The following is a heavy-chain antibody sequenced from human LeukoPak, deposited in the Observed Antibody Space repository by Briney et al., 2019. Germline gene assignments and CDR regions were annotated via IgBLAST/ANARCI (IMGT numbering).Heavy chain of an antibody. CDR2: IKQDGSEK. CDR1: GFTFSSYW. J-gene: IGHJ6*03. CDR3: ARDQVPRYSSSWLHYYYMDV. V-gene: IGHV3-7*01. D-gene: IGHD6-13*01. Sequence: GGSLRLSCAASGFTFSSYWMSWVRQAPGKGLEWVANIKQDGSEKYYVDSVKGRFTISRDNAKNSLYLQMNSLRAEDTAVYYCARDQVPRYSSSWLHYYYMDVWGKGTTVTVSS.